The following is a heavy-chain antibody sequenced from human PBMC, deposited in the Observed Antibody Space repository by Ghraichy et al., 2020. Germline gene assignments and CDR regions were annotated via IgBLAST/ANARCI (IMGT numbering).Heavy chain of an antibody. CDR1: GYSISSGYC. CDR3: ASDSAIIVGGKGDFDC. D-gene: IGHD6-19*01. V-gene: IGHV4-38-2*01. CDR2: IYHSGST. Sequence: SETLSLTCAVSGYSISSGYCWGWIRQTPGKGLEWIGSIYHSGSTYYNPSLKSRVTISVDTSKNQFSLKLSSVTAADTAGYYWASDSAIIVGGKGDFDCWGQGTLVTVSS. J-gene: IGHJ4*02.